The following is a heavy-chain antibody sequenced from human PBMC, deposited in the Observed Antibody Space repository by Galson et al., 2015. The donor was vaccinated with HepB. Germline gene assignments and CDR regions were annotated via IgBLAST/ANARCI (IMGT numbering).Heavy chain of an antibody. V-gene: IGHV3-7*03. D-gene: IGHD3-10*01. CDR2: INPDGSEK. Sequence: SLRLSCAGSEFTFSSYWMNWVRQAPGKGLEWVANINPDGSEKSYVASLRGRFTVSRDNDKNALYLKMDSLRAEDTAVYYCARRISLVRGIITKPDYYYGMDVWGQGTTVTVAS. CDR3: ARRISLVRGIITKPDYYYGMDV. J-gene: IGHJ6*02. CDR1: EFTFSSYW.